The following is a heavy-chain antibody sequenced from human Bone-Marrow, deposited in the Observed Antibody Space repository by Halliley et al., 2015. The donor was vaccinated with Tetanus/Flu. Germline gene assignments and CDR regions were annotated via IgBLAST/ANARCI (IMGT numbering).Heavy chain of an antibody. CDR3: ARDFGDFYTTPGY. CDR2: IRYDGTKT. V-gene: IGHV3-33*01. D-gene: IGHD4-17*01. J-gene: IGHJ4*02. Sequence: WLAVIRYDGTKTYYAESVRGRFTISRDNSRKMVYLQMNSLRIGDTALYYCARDFGDFYTTPGYWGQGTLVSVSS.